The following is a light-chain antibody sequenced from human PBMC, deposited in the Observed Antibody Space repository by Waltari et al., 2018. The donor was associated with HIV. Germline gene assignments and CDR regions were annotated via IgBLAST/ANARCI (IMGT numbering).Light chain of an antibody. V-gene: IGKV3-15*01. CDR3: QQENNWGT. J-gene: IGKJ1*01. Sequence: EIVMTQSPATMSVSPGESATLPCRAGQSVRSTLAWYQQKPGQASRLLIYDASTRATGMPARFSGSGAGTEFRLTIRSLQSEDFALYDCQQENNWGTFDQGTKVEIK. CDR1: QSVRST. CDR2: DAS.